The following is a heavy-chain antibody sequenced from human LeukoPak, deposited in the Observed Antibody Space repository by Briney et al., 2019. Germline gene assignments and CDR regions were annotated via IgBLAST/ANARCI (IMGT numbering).Heavy chain of an antibody. J-gene: IGHJ5*02. CDR2: INPTGGST. Sequence: GASVKVSCKASGYTSTSYYMHWVRQAPGQGLEWMGLINPTGGSTGYAQKFQGRVTMTRDMSTSTDYMELSSLRSEDTAIYYCAGDNSVGDNAWWFDPWGQGTLVTVSS. CDR1: GYTSTSYY. D-gene: IGHD1-26*01. V-gene: IGHV1-46*01. CDR3: AGDNSVGDNAWWFDP.